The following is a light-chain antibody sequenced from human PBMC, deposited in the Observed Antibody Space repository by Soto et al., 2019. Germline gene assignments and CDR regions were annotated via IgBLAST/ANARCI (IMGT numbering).Light chain of an antibody. CDR1: QGISNY. V-gene: IGKV1-27*01. Sequence: DIQMTQSPASLSASVGDRVTITCRASQGISNYLGWYQQKPGKLPKLLIYAASTFQSGVPSRFSGSGSGTDFTLTISRLQPEDVATYYCQNYNSAPITFGQGTRLEIK. J-gene: IGKJ5*01. CDR3: QNYNSAPIT. CDR2: AAS.